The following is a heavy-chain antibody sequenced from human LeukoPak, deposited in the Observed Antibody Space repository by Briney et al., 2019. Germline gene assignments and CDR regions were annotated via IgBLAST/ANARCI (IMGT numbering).Heavy chain of an antibody. CDR2: IYHSGST. Sequence: SQTLSLTCAVSGGSISSGGYSWSWIRQPPGKGLEWIGYIYHSGSTYYNPSLKSRVTISVDTSRNRFSLKLSSVTAADTAVYYCARHRNFFDYWGQGILVTASS. V-gene: IGHV4-30-2*02. CDR3: ARHRNFFDY. CDR1: GGSISSGGYS. D-gene: IGHD2/OR15-2a*01. J-gene: IGHJ4*02.